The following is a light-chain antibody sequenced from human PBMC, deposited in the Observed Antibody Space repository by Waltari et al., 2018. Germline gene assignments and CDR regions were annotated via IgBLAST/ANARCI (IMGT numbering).Light chain of an antibody. V-gene: IGLV1-44*01. J-gene: IGLJ1*01. Sequence: QSVLTQPPSASGTPGQRVTISCSGSGSNIGSNSVNWFQQVPGTAPKLLIYSNTQWPSGVPDRCAGSKSGTSASLAIGGLQAEDEADYYCAAWDDSLNGYVFGTGTKVTVL. CDR2: SNT. CDR1: GSNIGSNS. CDR3: AAWDDSLNGYV.